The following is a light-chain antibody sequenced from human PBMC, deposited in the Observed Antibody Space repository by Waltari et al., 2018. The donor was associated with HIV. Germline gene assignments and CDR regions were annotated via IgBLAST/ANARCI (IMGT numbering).Light chain of an antibody. J-gene: IGLJ3*02. CDR3: VLYMASGRV. V-gene: IGLV8-61*01. CDR1: SGSSSTAYY. CDR2: NTD. Sequence: QTVVTQETYFSVSPGGTITPTCGLRSGSSSTAYYPSGSQQTAGQPPRTLIYNTDIRSSGVPDRFSGSIVGNKAALTITGAQSEDESDYYCVLYMASGRVFGGGTRLTVL.